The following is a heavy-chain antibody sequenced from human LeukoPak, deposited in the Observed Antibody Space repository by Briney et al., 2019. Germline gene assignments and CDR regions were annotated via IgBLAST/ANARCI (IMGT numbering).Heavy chain of an antibody. CDR3: HQPVTLPA. CDR2: IKEDGSDK. CDR1: GITFRNYW. Sequence: GGSLRLSCAVSGITFRNYWMSWVRQAPGKGLEWVAFIKEDGSDKHYVDSVKGRFTISRDNAQSSLYLQMNSLRAEDTAVYFCHQPVTLPAWGQGTLVTVSS. V-gene: IGHV3-7*01. D-gene: IGHD2-2*01. J-gene: IGHJ5*02.